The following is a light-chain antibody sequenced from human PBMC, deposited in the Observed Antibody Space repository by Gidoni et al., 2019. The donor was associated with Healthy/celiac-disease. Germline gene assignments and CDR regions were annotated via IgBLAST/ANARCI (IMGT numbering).Light chain of an antibody. CDR3: QKYNSAPRA. CDR2: AAS. Sequence: DIQMTQSPSSLSASVGDRVTITCRASQGISNYLAWYQQKPGKVPKLLIYAASTLQSGVPSRFSGSGSGTDFTLTISSLQPEDVATYYCQKYNSAPRAFXXXTRLEIK. V-gene: IGKV1-27*01. CDR1: QGISNY. J-gene: IGKJ5*01.